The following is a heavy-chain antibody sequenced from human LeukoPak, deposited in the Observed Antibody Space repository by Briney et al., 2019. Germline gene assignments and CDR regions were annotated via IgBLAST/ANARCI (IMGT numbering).Heavy chain of an antibody. Sequence: GESLKISCKGSGYSFSNSWIGWVRQMPGKGLEWMGIIYPGDSDTRYSPSFQGQVTISADKSISTAYLQWNSLKASDTAMYYCARLTVRGYYDSSGYPSDAFDIWGQGTMVTVSS. J-gene: IGHJ3*02. D-gene: IGHD3-22*01. CDR3: ARLTVRGYYDSSGYPSDAFDI. V-gene: IGHV5-51*01. CDR2: IYPGDSDT. CDR1: GYSFSNSW.